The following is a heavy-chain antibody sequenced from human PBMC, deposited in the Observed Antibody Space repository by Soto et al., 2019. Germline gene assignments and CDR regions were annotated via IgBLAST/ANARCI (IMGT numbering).Heavy chain of an antibody. J-gene: IGHJ6*02. CDR1: GDTVSTNSVA. D-gene: IGHD3-22*01. CDR2: TYHRSKWYN. Sequence: QTLSLTCAISGDTVSTNSVAWNWIRQSPSRGLEWLGRTYHRSKWYNDYAVSVKGRITINPDTSKNQFSLQLNSVTPEDTAVYYCARDRRYYDSSAFYWGDYYYRMDVWGEGTTVTVS. V-gene: IGHV6-1*01. CDR3: ARDRRYYDSSAFYWGDYYYRMDV.